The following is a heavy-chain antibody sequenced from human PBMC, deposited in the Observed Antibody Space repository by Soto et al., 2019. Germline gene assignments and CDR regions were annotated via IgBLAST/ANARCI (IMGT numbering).Heavy chain of an antibody. Sequence: GGSLRLSCAASGFTFSTYAMNWVRQAPGKGLEWVAVISVDGGNKYYADSVKGRFTISRDNSKNTLYLQMHSLRAEDTAVYYCARPNCIRGSCYWAFFDSWGQGTLVTVSS. J-gene: IGHJ4*02. V-gene: IGHV3-30*03. D-gene: IGHD2-15*01. CDR2: ISVDGGNK. CDR1: GFTFSTYA. CDR3: ARPNCIRGSCYWAFFDS.